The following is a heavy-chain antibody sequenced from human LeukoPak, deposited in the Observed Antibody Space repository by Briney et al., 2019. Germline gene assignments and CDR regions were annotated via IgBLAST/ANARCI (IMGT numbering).Heavy chain of an antibody. CDR1: GFTFSSYA. Sequence: GGSLRLSCAASGFTFSSYAMSWVRQAPGKGLEWVSAISGSGGSTYYADSVTGRFTISRDNSKNTLYLQMNSLRAEDTAVYYCAKWGDCSSTSCYVSLGDYYYYGMDVWGKGTTVTVSS. V-gene: IGHV3-23*01. D-gene: IGHD2-2*01. J-gene: IGHJ6*04. CDR2: ISGSGGST. CDR3: AKWGDCSSTSCYVSLGDYYYYGMDV.